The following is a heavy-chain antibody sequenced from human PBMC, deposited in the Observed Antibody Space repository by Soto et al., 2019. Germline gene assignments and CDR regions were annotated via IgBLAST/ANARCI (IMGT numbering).Heavy chain of an antibody. CDR2: MSPNSGNT. J-gene: IGHJ3*02. CDR1: GYTFTSYD. V-gene: IGHV1-8*01. CDR3: ARGRHDSYDFWSGDDAFDT. D-gene: IGHD3-3*01. Sequence: ASVKVSFKASGYTFTSYDINWVRQATGQGLEWMGWMSPNSGNTGYAQKFQGRVTMTRNTSISTAYMELSSLRSEDTAVYYCARGRHDSYDFWSGDDAFDTWGQGTMITVSS.